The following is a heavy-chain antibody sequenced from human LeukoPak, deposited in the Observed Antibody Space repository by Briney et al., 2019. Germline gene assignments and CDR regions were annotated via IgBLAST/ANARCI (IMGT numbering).Heavy chain of an antibody. D-gene: IGHD6-13*01. CDR3: ARDLGAAGTTLPWD. CDR1: GDSVSSGNYY. CDR2: MHSSGST. Sequence: SETLSLTCTVSGDSVSSGNYYWSWIRQPAGKGLEWIGRMHSSGSTKYNSSLKSRVTISVDTSKNQLSLKLSSVTAADTAVYYCARDLGAAGTTLPWDWGQGTLVTVSS. V-gene: IGHV4-61*02. J-gene: IGHJ4*02.